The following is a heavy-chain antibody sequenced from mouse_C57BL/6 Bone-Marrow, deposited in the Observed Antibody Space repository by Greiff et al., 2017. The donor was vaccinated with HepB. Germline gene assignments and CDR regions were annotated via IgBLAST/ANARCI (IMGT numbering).Heavy chain of an antibody. CDR1: GYTFTSYW. V-gene: IGHV1-52*01. D-gene: IGHD2-1*01. CDR2: IDPSDSET. CDR3: ARRVEDYYGNCGVSY. J-gene: IGHJ3*01. Sequence: QVQLQQPGAELVRPGSSVKLSCKASGYTFTSYWMPWVQQRPIQGLEWIGNIDPSDSETHYNQKFKDKGTLTVDKSSSTDYMQLSSLTSEDSAVYLCARRVEDYYGNCGVSYWGQGTLVTVAA.